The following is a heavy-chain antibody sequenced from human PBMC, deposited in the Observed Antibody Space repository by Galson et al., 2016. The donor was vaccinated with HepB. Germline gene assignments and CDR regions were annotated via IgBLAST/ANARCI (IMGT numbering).Heavy chain of an antibody. J-gene: IGHJ4*02. V-gene: IGHV3-23*01. CDR1: GFTFSSYA. CDR3: ANGVGYIYATRVDY. CDR2: ISGSGGST. D-gene: IGHD5-18*01. Sequence: SLRLSCAASGFTFSSYAMSWVRQAPGKGLEWVSGISGSGGSTNYGDSVRGRSTISRDNSKNTLYLQMNSLRAEDTAVYYCANGVGYIYATRVDYWGQGTLVTVSS.